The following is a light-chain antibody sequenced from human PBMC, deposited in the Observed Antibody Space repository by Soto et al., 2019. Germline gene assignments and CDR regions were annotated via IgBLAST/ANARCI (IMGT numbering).Light chain of an antibody. V-gene: IGLV2-14*01. CDR2: EVS. J-gene: IGLJ1*01. Sequence: QSALTQAASVSGSPGQSITISCTGTSSDVGGYNYVSWYQQHPGKAPKLMIYEVSNRPSGVSNRFSGSKSGNTASLTISGLQAEDDADYYCSSYTGSSTPYVFGTGTKLTVL. CDR1: SSDVGGYNY. CDR3: SSYTGSSTPYV.